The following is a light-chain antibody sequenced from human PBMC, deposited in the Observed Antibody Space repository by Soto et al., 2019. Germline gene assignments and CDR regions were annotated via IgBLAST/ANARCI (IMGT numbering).Light chain of an antibody. J-gene: IGKJ3*01. CDR3: QQSDSFPRT. V-gene: IGKV1D-12*01. Sequence: DIRMTQSPSSVSASVGDRVTITCRASQGIRNWLAWYQQKPGKAPKLLIYHASSLKSGVPSRFSGSGFGTDFTLTISSLQPEDFATYYCQQSDSFPRTFGPGTTVDIK. CDR2: HAS. CDR1: QGIRNW.